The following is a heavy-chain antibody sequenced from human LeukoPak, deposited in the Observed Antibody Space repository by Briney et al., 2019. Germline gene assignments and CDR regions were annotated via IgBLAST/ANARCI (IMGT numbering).Heavy chain of an antibody. J-gene: IGHJ5*02. V-gene: IGHV3-21*01. Sequence: PGGSLGLSCAASGFTFSSYSMNWVRQAPGKGLEWVSSITSSSSYIYYADSVKGRFTISRDNAKNSLYLQMNSLRAEDTAVYYCARDFGGYCSSSSCYLGWFDAWGQGTLVTVSS. CDR2: ITSSSSYI. CDR1: GFTFSSYS. D-gene: IGHD2-2*01. CDR3: ARDFGGYCSSSSCYLGWFDA.